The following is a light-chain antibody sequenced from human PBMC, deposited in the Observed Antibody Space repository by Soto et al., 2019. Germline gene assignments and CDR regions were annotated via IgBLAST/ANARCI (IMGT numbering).Light chain of an antibody. V-gene: IGKV3-15*01. CDR1: QSLSSN. CDR2: AAS. J-gene: IGKJ1*01. Sequence: DIVMTQSPATLSVSPGERATLSCRASQSLSSNLAWYQQKPGQAPRLLIYAASTRATGIPARFSGSGSGTEFTLTISSLQSEDFAVYYCQQYYIWPPWTFGQGTKVDIK. CDR3: QQYYIWPPWT.